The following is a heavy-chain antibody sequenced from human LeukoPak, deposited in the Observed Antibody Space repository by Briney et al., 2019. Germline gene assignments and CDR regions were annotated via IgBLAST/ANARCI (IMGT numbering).Heavy chain of an antibody. CDR3: ARAGYSSGWYGGTAGQ. J-gene: IGHJ4*02. CDR2: IIPIFGTA. Sequence: SVKVSCKASGGPFSSYAISWVRQAPGQGLEWMGGIIPIFGTANYSQKFQGRVTITTDESTSTAYMELSSLRSEDTAVYYCARAGYSSGWYGGTAGQWGQGTLVTVSS. CDR1: GGPFSSYA. V-gene: IGHV1-69*05. D-gene: IGHD6-19*01.